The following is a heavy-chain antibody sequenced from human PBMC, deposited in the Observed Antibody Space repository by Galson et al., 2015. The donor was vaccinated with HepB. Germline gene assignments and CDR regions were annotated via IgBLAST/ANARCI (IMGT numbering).Heavy chain of an antibody. D-gene: IGHD3-3*01. V-gene: IGHV7-4-1*02. CDR2: INTNTGNP. J-gene: IGHJ6*02. CDR3: ARKNLDYDFWSGTLYYYYYGMDV. Sequence: SVKVSCKASGYTFTSYAMNWVRQAPGQGLEWMGWINTNTGNPTYAQGFTGRFVFSLDTSVSTAYLQISSLKAEDTAVYYCARKNLDYDFWSGTLYYYYYGMDVWGQGTTVTVSS. CDR1: GYTFTSYA.